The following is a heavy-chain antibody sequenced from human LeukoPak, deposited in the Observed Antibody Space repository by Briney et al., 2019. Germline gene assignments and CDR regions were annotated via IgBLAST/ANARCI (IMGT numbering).Heavy chain of an antibody. CDR3: ARRRIMITFGGVIVMLSWFDP. CDR1: GGSFSGYY. D-gene: IGHD3-16*02. V-gene: IGHV4-34*01. Sequence: SETLSLTCAVYGGSFSGYYWSWIRQPPGKGLEWIGEINHSGSTNYNPSLKSRVTISVDTSKNQLSLRLSSVTAADTAVYYCARRRIMITFGGVIVMLSWFDPWGQGTLVTVSS. J-gene: IGHJ5*02. CDR2: INHSGST.